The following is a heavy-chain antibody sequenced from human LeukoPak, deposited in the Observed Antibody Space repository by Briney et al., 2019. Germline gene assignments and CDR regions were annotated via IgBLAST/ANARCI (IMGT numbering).Heavy chain of an antibody. CDR3: ATPRPSRGLGYCSRTSCYNV. V-gene: IGHV1-69-2*01. Sequence: ASVKVSCKVSGYTFTDYYMHWVPQAPGKGLEWMGLVDPEDGETIYAEKFQGRVTITADTSTDTAYMELSSLRSEDTAVYYCATPRPSRGLGYCSRTSCYNVWGKGTTVTVSS. CDR2: VDPEDGET. J-gene: IGHJ6*04. CDR1: GYTFTDYY. D-gene: IGHD2-2*02.